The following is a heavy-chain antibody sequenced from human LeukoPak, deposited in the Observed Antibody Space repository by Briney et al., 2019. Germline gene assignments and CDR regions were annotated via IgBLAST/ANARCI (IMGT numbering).Heavy chain of an antibody. CDR3: AKDARGVLLWFGELLFYFDY. J-gene: IGHJ4*02. CDR1: GFTFSSYA. CDR2: ISGSGGST. Sequence: GGSLRLSCAASGFTFSSYAVSWVRQAPGKGLEWVSAISGSGGSTYYADSVKGRFTISRDNSKNTLYLQMNSLRAEDTAVYYCAKDARGVLLWFGELLFYFDYWGQGTLVTVSS. D-gene: IGHD3-10*01. V-gene: IGHV3-23*01.